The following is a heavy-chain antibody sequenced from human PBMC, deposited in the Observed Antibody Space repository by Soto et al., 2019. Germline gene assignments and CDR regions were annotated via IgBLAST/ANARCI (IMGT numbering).Heavy chain of an antibody. V-gene: IGHV4-34*12. CDR2: IIHSEST. Sequence: SETLSLTCAVYGGSFSAYYWSWVRQPPGKGLEWIGEIIHSESTKYNPSLKSRVTISVDTSKNQFSLKLSSVTAADTAVYYCARQRPTDGGWEFANYYGMDVWGQGTPVTVSS. J-gene: IGHJ6*02. D-gene: IGHD1-26*01. CDR3: ARQRPTDGGWEFANYYGMDV. CDR1: GGSFSAYY.